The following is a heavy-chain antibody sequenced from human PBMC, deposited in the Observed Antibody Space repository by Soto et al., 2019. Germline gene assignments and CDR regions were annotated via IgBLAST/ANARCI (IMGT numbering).Heavy chain of an antibody. J-gene: IGHJ6*02. CDR2: ISGSSSTI. Sequence: GGSLRLSCAASGFTFSRCSMNWVRQAPGKGLEWVSHISGSSSTIYYTDSVKGRFTVSRDNAKNSLYLQMNSLRDEDTAVYFCAKTSLRVYYYGMDVWGQGTTVTVSS. CDR1: GFTFSRCS. V-gene: IGHV3-48*02. CDR3: AKTSLRVYYYGMDV.